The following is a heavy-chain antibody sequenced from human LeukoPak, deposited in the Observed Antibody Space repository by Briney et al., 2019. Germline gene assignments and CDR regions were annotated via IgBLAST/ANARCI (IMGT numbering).Heavy chain of an antibody. D-gene: IGHD6-25*01. CDR2: MYSGGST. J-gene: IGHJ2*01. V-gene: IGHV3-53*01. Sequence: PGGSLRLSCAASGFSVRSNYMSWVRQSPRKALEWVSIMYSGGSTDYADSVKGRFIISRDHSKNTVYLQMNSLRAEDTALYYCASYNQRLSNWFFDLWGRGTLVTVSS. CDR1: GFSVRSNY. CDR3: ASYNQRLSNWFFDL.